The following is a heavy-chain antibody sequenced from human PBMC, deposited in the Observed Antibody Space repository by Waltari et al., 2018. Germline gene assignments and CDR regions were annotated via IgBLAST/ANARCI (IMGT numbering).Heavy chain of an antibody. CDR1: GDSISGYY. D-gene: IGHD3-22*01. Sequence: QVQLQESGPGLVKPSETLSLTCTVSGDSISGYYWSWIRQPPGKGLEWIGEINHSGSTNYNPSLKSRVTISVDTSKNQFSLKLSSVTAADTAVYFCARGGLVVITAYYFDYWGQGTLVTVSS. J-gene: IGHJ4*02. V-gene: IGHV4-34*01. CDR3: ARGGLVVITAYYFDY. CDR2: INHSGST.